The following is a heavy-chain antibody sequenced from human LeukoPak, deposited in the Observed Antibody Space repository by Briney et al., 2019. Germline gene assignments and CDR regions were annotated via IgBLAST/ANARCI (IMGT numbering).Heavy chain of an antibody. CDR2: ISAYNGNT. Sequence: ASVKVSCKASGYTFNSYGISWVRQAPAQGLEWMGWISAYNGNTNYAQKLQGRVTMTTDTSTSTAYMELRSLRSDDTAVYYCARDSSGWYGYYYYGMDVWGQGTTVTVSS. V-gene: IGHV1-18*01. J-gene: IGHJ6*02. CDR3: ARDSSGWYGYYYYGMDV. D-gene: IGHD6-19*01. CDR1: GYTFNSYG.